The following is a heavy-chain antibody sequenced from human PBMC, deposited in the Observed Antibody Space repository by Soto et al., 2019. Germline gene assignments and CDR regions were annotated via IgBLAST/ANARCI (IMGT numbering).Heavy chain of an antibody. CDR2: IDGSGGIT. V-gene: IGHV3-23*01. CDR3: VKNSGWLNT. Sequence: XESLGLSCAASGFTFGTTDMSWVRQAPGEGLEWVSTIDGSGGITYYADSVKGRFTISRDNSRNTVYLQMNSLRGDDTALYYCVKNSGWLNTWGQGALVTVSS. CDR1: GFTFGTTD. D-gene: IGHD3-10*01. J-gene: IGHJ5*02.